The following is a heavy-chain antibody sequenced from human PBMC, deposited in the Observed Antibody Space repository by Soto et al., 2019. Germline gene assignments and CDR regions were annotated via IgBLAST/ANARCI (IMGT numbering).Heavy chain of an antibody. D-gene: IGHD2-21*02. V-gene: IGHV2-5*02. CDR1: GFSLSTSGVA. CDR3: AHRLTATAFDI. CDR2: IYWDDDK. J-gene: IGHJ3*02. Sequence: QITLKESGPTLVKPTQTLTLTCTFSGFSLSTSGVAVGWIRQPPGKALEWLALIYWDDDKRYSPSMKGRLTXTXGTSKNQVVLIMTNMDPEDTATYYCAHRLTATAFDIWGQGTMVTVSS.